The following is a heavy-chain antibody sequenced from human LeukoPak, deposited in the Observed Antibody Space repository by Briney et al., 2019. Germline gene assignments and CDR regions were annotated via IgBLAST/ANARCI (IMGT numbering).Heavy chain of an antibody. CDR2: ISSSGSTI. CDR1: GFTFSSYE. CDR3: ARDGRELPRSDAFDI. D-gene: IGHD1-26*01. V-gene: IGHV3-48*03. J-gene: IGHJ3*02. Sequence: PGGSLRLSCAASGFTFSSYEMNWVRQAPGKGLEWVSYISSSGSTIYYADSVKGRFTISRDNAKNSLYLQMNSLRAEDTAVYYCARDGRELPRSDAFDIWGQGTMVTVSS.